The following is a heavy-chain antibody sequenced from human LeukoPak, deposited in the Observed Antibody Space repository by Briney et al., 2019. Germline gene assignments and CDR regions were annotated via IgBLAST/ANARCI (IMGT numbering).Heavy chain of an antibody. CDR1: GFIVSNTY. CDR3: ASLARDY. Sequence: GGSLRLSCAASGFIVSNTYMTWVRQAPGKGLEWVSVIHDDGSTYYADSVKGRFTISRDNSKNMLFLRMNSLRVEDTAVYFCASLARDYWGQGTLVSVSS. J-gene: IGHJ4*02. V-gene: IGHV3-53*01. D-gene: IGHD3-3*02. CDR2: IHDDGST.